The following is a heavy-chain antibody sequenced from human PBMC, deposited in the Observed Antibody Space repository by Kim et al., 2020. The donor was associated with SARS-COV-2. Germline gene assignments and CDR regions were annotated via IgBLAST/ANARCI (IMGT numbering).Heavy chain of an antibody. CDR1: GFPFSSYA. J-gene: IGHJ4*02. V-gene: IGHV3-23*01. Sequence: GGSLRLSCAAFGFPFSSYAMSWVRQAPGKGLEWVSTFSGSGPYYADSVKGRFTISRDNSKNTLYLQMNSLRADDMAVYYCAKNSGGYRALNFDYWGQGTLVTVSS. D-gene: IGHD1-26*01. CDR3: AKNSGGYRALNFDY. CDR2: FSGSGP.